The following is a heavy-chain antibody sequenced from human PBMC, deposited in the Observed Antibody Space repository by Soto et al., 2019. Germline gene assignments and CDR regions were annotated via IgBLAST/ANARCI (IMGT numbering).Heavy chain of an antibody. CDR2: IIPIFGTA. CDR3: ARLGSGYRKRNYYYYGMDV. J-gene: IGHJ6*02. V-gene: IGHV1-69*06. D-gene: IGHD3-3*01. CDR1: GGTFSSYA. Sequence: SVKVSCKASGGTFSSYAISWVRQAPGQGLEWMGGIIPIFGTANYAQKFQGRVTITADKSTSTAYMELSSLRSEDTAVYYCARLGSGYRKRNYYYYGMDVWGQGTTVTVYS.